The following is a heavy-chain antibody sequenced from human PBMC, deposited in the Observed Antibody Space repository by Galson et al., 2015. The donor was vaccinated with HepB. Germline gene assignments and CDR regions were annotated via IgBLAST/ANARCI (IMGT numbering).Heavy chain of an antibody. D-gene: IGHD3-22*01. Sequence: SVKVSCKASGYTFTNYHIHWVRQAPGQGLEWMGWVNPGNGKTKYSQKFQGRTSITRDTSATTAYMELSSLRSEDTAVYYCARERGGFYYLDYWGQGTLVTVSS. V-gene: IGHV1-3*01. J-gene: IGHJ4*02. CDR2: VNPGNGKT. CDR1: GYTFTNYH. CDR3: ARERGGFYYLDY.